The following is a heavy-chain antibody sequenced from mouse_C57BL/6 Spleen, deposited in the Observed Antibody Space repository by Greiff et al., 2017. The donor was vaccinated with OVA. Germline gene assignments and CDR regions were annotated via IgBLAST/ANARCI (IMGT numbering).Heavy chain of an antibody. V-gene: IGHV1-19*01. Sequence: VQLQQSGPVLVKPGASVKMSCKASGYTFTDYYMNWVKQSHGKSLEWIGVINPYNGGTSYNQKFKGKATLTVDKSSSTAYMELNSLTSEDSAVYYCARGELGNPVDYWGQGTTLTVSS. CDR3: ARGELGNPVDY. J-gene: IGHJ2*01. CDR2: INPYNGGT. D-gene: IGHD2-1*01. CDR1: GYTFTDYY.